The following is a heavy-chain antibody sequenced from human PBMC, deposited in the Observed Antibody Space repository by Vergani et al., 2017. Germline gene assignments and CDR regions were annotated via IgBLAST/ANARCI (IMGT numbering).Heavy chain of an antibody. D-gene: IGHD6-19*01. V-gene: IGHV4-59*01. CDR1: GGSISSYY. CDR2: IYYSGCT. Sequence: QVQLQESGPGLVKPSETLSLTCTVSGGSISSYYWSWIRQPPGKGLEWIGYIYYSGCTNYNPSLKSRVTISVDTSKNQFSLKLSSVTAADTAVYYCARGLDRYSSGWYAFDIWGQGTMVTVSS. J-gene: IGHJ3*02. CDR3: ARGLDRYSSGWYAFDI.